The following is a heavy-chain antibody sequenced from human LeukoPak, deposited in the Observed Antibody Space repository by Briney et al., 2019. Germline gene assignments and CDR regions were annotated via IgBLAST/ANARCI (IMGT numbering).Heavy chain of an antibody. CDR2: IYYSGST. CDR3: ARDRLAQQLVGYYYYYGMDV. CDR1: GGSVSSGSYY. J-gene: IGHJ6*04. D-gene: IGHD6-13*01. V-gene: IGHV4-61*01. Sequence: PSETLSLTCTVSGGSVSSGSYYWSWIRQPPGKGLEWIGYIYYSGSTNYNPSLKSRVTISVDTSKNQFSLKLSSVTAADTAVYYCARDRLAQQLVGYYYYYGMDVWGKGTTVTVPS.